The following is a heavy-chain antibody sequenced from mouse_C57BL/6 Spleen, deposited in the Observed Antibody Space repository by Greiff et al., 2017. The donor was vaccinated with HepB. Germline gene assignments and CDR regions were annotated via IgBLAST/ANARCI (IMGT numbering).Heavy chain of an antibody. J-gene: IGHJ2*01. CDR2: ISDGGSYT. V-gene: IGHV5-4*01. CDR1: GFTFSSYA. CDR3: ARDTTVVATYDYFDY. Sequence: EVQVVESGGGLVKPGGSLKLSCAASGFTFSSYAMSWVRQTPEKRLEGVATISDGGSYTYYPDNVKGRFTISRDNAKNNLYLQMSHLKSEDTAMYYCARDTTVVATYDYFDYWGQGTTLTVSS. D-gene: IGHD1-1*01.